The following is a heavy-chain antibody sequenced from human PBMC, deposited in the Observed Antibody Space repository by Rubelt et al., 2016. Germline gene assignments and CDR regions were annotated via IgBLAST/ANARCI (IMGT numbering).Heavy chain of an antibody. CDR2: IYNSGIT. J-gene: IGHJ3*02. V-gene: IGHV4-39*07. D-gene: IGHD2-21*01. CDR1: GGSISLTNYY. CDR3: ARAPATVPEIVVDGFDI. Sequence: QLQLQESGPGLVKPSETLSLTCTVSGGSISLTNYYWGWIRQPPGKGLEWIGHIYNSGITYYNPSLTSRVTITVDRSNNQYSLKLNPVAAADTAVYYCARAPATVPEIVVDGFDIWGQGTMVTVSS.